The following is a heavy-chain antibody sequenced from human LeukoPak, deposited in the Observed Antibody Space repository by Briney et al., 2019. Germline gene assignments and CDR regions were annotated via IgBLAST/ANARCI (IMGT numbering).Heavy chain of an antibody. D-gene: IGHD4-11*01. J-gene: IGHJ5*02. CDR1: GYPFSNYD. CDR3: ARGRATVTTHWVDP. V-gene: IGHV1-8*03. Sequence: ASVKVSCKASGYPFSNYDINWVQQATGQGLEWMGWMNPNSGNTDYAQKFQGRVTITRNTSIITAYMELSSLRSEDTAVYYCARGRATVTTHWVDPWGQGTLVTV. CDR2: MNPNSGNT.